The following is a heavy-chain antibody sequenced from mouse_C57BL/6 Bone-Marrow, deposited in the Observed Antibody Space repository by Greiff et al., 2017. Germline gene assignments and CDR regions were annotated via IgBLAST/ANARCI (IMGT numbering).Heavy chain of an antibody. Sequence: EVKLMESGGGLVKPGGSLKLSCAASGFTFSSYAMSWVRQTPEKRLEWVATISDGGSYTYYPDNVKGRFTISRDNAKNNLYLQMSHLKSEDTAMYYCAAYGSHDYWGQGTTLTVSS. D-gene: IGHD1-1*01. CDR3: AAYGSHDY. CDR2: ISDGGSYT. V-gene: IGHV5-4*03. CDR1: GFTFSSYA. J-gene: IGHJ2*01.